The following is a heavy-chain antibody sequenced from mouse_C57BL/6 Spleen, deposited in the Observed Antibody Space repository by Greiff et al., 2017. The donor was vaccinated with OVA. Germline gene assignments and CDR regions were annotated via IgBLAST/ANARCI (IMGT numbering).Heavy chain of an antibody. CDR2: INPSSCYT. D-gene: IGHD1-1*02. Sequence: VQLVESGAELARPGASVKMSCKASGYTFTSYTMHWVKQRPGQGLEWIGYINPSSCYTKYNQKFKDKATLTADKSSSTAYMQLSSLTSEDSAVNYGARGGGRDWYFDVWGTGTTVTVSS. CDR3: ARGGGRDWYFDV. V-gene: IGHV1-4*01. CDR1: GYTFTSYT. J-gene: IGHJ1*03.